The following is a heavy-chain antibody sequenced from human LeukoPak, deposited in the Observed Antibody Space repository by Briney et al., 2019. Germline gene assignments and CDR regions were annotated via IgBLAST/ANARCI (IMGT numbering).Heavy chain of an antibody. CDR3: ARGTVLAAADAFDI. CDR1: GGSISSSNW. J-gene: IGHJ3*02. V-gene: IGHV4-4*02. CDR2: IYHSGST. Sequence: SETLSLTCAVSGGSISSSNWWSWVRQPPGKGLEWIGEIYHSGSTNYNPSLKSRVTISVDKSKNQFSLKLSSVTAADTAVYYCARGTVLAAADAFDIWGQGTMVTVSS. D-gene: IGHD6-13*01.